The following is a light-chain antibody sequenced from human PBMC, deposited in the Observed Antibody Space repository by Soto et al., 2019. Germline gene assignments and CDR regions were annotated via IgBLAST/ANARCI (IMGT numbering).Light chain of an antibody. V-gene: IGLV2-23*03. CDR3: CSYAGSSTFAYV. J-gene: IGLJ1*01. Sequence: QSVLTQPASVSGSPGQSITISCTGTSSDVGSYNLVSWYQQHPGKAPKLMLYEGSKRPSGVSNRFSGSKSGNTASLTISGLQAEDEADYYCCSYAGSSTFAYVFGTGTKLTVL. CDR1: SSDVGSYNL. CDR2: EGS.